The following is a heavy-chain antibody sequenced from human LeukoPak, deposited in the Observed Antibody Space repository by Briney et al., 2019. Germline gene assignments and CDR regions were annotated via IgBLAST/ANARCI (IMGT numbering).Heavy chain of an antibody. Sequence: PSETLSLTCTVSGGSISSGAYYWSWIRQHPGKGLEWIGYIYYSGSTYYNPSLRSRVTISVDTSKNQFSLKLSSVTAADTAVYYCARGGNSKASDCWGQGTLVTVSS. V-gene: IGHV4-31*03. D-gene: IGHD4-23*01. CDR3: ARGGNSKASDC. J-gene: IGHJ4*02. CDR2: IYYSGST. CDR1: GGSISSGAYY.